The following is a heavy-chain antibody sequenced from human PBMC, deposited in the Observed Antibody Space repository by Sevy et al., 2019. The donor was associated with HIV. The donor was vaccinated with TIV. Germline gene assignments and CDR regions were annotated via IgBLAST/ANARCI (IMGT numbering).Heavy chain of an antibody. CDR1: VFTFDDYA. V-gene: IGHV3-49*03. D-gene: IGHD5-12*01. CDR2: ITRNSYEAYGGTT. CDR3: TRGLATADTPEYYFDF. J-gene: IGHJ4*02. Sequence: GGSLRLSCTTSVFTFDDYARSWFRQAPGKGLEWVAFITRNSYEAYGGTTDYAASVKGRFIISRDDSKSVAYLQMNSLKTEDTAVYYCTRGLATADTPEYYFDFWGQGTLVTVSS.